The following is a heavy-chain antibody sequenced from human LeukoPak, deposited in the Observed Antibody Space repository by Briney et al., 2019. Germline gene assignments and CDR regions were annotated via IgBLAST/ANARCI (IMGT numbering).Heavy chain of an antibody. CDR3: ARGRVSSSTWYSTYYYFFYMDF. J-gene: IGHJ6*03. Sequence: PSETLSLTCTVSGGSISSYYWSWIRQPPGKGLEWIGYIYYSGNTNYNPSLKSRVTILVDTSKNQFSLKLSSVTAADTAVYFCARGRVSSSTWYSTYYYFFYMDFWGKGTTVTVSS. CDR1: GGSISSYY. V-gene: IGHV4-59*01. D-gene: IGHD4-11*01. CDR2: IYYSGNT.